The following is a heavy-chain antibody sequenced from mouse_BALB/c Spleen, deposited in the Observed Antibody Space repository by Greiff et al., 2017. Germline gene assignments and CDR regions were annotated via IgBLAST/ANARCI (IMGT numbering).Heavy chain of an antibody. V-gene: IGHV1-9*01. CDR2: ILPGSGST. J-gene: IGHJ1*01. CDR3: ARNYGNYERYFDV. Sequence: QVQLQQSGAELMKPGASVKISCKATGYTFSSYWIEWVKQRPGHGLEWIGEILPGSGSTNYNEKFKGKATFTADTSSNTAYMQLSSLTSEDSAVYYCARNYGNYERYFDVWGAGTTVTVSS. CDR1: GYTFSSYW. D-gene: IGHD2-1*01.